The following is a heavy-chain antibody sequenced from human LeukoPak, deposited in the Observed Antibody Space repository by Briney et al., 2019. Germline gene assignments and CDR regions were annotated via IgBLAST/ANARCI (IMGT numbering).Heavy chain of an antibody. CDR3: AKVRDGYNQIRNAFDI. CDR1: GFTFSSYA. D-gene: IGHD5-24*01. Sequence: GGSLRLSCAASGFTFSSYAMSWVRQAPGKGLEWVSAISGSGGSTYYADSVKGRFTISRDSSKNTLYLQMNSLRAEDTAVYYCAKVRDGYNQIRNAFDIWGQGTMVTVSS. CDR2: ISGSGGST. J-gene: IGHJ3*02. V-gene: IGHV3-23*01.